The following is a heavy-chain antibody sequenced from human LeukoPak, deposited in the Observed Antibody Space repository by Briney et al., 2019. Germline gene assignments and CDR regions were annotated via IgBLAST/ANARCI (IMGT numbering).Heavy chain of an antibody. V-gene: IGHV4-39*01. D-gene: IGHD7-27*01. CDR3: ASGDVPTNWFDP. CDR2: IYYSGST. Sequence: PSATLSLTCTVSGGSISSSYYYWGWIRLPPGKGLEWIGSIYYSGSTYYNPSLKSRVTISVDTSKNQFSLKLSSVTAADAAVYYCASGDVPTNWFDPWGQGTLVTVSS. J-gene: IGHJ5*02. CDR1: GGSISSSYYY.